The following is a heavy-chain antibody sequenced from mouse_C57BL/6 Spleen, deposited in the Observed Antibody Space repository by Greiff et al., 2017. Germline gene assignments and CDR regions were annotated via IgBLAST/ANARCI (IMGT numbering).Heavy chain of an antibody. Sequence: VQLQQSGAELVRPGTSVKVSCKASGYAFTNSLIEWVKQRPGQGLEWIGVINPGSGGTNYNEKFKGKATLTADKYSSTAYMQLSSLTSEDSAVYFCAREGSRGAMDYWGQGTSVTVSS. CDR3: AREGSRGAMDY. J-gene: IGHJ4*01. V-gene: IGHV1-54*01. CDR2: INPGSGGT. CDR1: GYAFTNSL.